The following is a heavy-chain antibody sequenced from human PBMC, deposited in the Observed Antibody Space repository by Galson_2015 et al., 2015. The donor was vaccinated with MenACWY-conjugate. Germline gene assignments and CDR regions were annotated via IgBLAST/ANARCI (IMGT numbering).Heavy chain of an antibody. V-gene: IGHV1-3*01. CDR3: ARDIKDYGSGSHGYFDY. D-gene: IGHD3-10*01. CDR1: GYTFTSYA. Sequence: SVKVSCKASGYTFTSYAMHWVRQAPGQRLEWMGWINAGNGNTKYSQKFQGRVTITRDTSASTAYMELSSLRSEDTAVYYCARDIKDYGSGSHGYFDYWGQGTLVTVSS. CDR2: INAGNGNT. J-gene: IGHJ4*02.